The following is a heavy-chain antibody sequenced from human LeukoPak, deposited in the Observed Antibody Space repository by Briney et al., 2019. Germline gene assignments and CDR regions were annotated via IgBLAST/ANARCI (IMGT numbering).Heavy chain of an antibody. D-gene: IGHD3-10*01. CDR1: VGSISSSSYY. CDR2: IYYSGST. V-gene: IGHV4-39*02. CDR3: AREAKGPAYYYGSGSYYKSDDY. J-gene: IGHJ4*02. Sequence: SETLSLTCTVSVGSISSSSYYWGWIRQPPGKGLEWIGSIYYSGSTYYNPSLKSRVTISVDTSKNQFSLKLSSVTAADTAVYYCAREAKGPAYYYGSGSYYKSDDYWGQGTLVTVSS.